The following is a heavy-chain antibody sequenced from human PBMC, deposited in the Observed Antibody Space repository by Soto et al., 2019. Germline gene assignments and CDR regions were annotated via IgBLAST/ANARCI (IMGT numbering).Heavy chain of an antibody. Sequence: GGSLRLSCAASGFTFSSYGMHWVRQAPGKGLEWVAVIWYDGSNKYYADSVKGRFTSSRDKSKNTLYLQMNSLRAEDTAVYYCASSSDPQLGIDYWGQGTLVTVSS. CDR1: GFTFSSYG. CDR3: ASSSDPQLGIDY. D-gene: IGHD1-1*01. J-gene: IGHJ4*02. CDR2: IWYDGSNK. V-gene: IGHV3-33*01.